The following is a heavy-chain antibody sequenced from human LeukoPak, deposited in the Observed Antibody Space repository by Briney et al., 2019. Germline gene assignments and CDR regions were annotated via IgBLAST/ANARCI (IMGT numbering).Heavy chain of an antibody. J-gene: IGHJ4*02. CDR3: ARERKYDSNFDY. CDR2: TKYEGSNK. D-gene: IGHD1-1*01. Sequence: GGALRLSCAASGFTFSSYGMHWVRQAPGKGLEGVAFTKYEGSNKYYADSVKGRFTISRDNAKNTLYLQMNSLRAEDTAVYYCARERKYDSNFDYWGQGTLVTVSS. CDR1: GFTFSSYG. V-gene: IGHV3-33*08.